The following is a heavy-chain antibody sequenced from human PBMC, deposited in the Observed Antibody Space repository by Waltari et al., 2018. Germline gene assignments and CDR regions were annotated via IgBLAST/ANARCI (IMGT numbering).Heavy chain of an antibody. Sequence: QVQLVQSGTEVKKPGASVTVSCKASGYAFTGYYLQWVRQAPGKGLGGMGWINPDSGNTNCTQKFQGRVTRTRDTSINTAYMQLSGLRSDDTAVYYCARPWPGRAAAAPYYFDSWGQGTMAIVSS. CDR2: INPDSGNT. D-gene: IGHD6-13*01. CDR1: GYAFTGYY. V-gene: IGHV1-2*02. J-gene: IGHJ4*02. CDR3: ARPWPGRAAAAPYYFDS.